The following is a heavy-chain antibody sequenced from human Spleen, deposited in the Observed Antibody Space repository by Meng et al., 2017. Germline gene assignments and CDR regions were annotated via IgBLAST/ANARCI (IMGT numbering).Heavy chain of an antibody. V-gene: IGHV3-49*03. D-gene: IGHD2-2*03. J-gene: IGHJ4*02. CDR3: ARCPLPGYSHQYCFDY. CDR1: GFTFGDYA. Sequence: GESLKISCTGSGFTFGDYALSWFRQAPGKGLEWVGFIRGKTYGGTTEYASSMKAGVTISRDDSKDIAYLQMNSLETEDTAVYYCARCPLPGYSHQYCFDYWGQGALVTVSS. CDR2: IRGKTYGGTT.